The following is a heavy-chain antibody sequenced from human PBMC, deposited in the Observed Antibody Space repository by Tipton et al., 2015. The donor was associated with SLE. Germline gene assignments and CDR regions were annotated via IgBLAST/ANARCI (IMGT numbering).Heavy chain of an antibody. CDR3: ANDYGGSRGYDNCFDP. Sequence: LRLSCSVSGDSITSGSYYWVWIRQPPGKGLEWIGRLHYSGRSYYNPSLKSRVNISLDTSRTQFSLKVGSVTAADSAVYYCANDYGGSRGYDNCFDPWGQGILVTVSS. D-gene: IGHD5-12*01. V-gene: IGHV4-39*07. CDR2: LHYSGRS. CDR1: GDSITSGSYY. J-gene: IGHJ5*02.